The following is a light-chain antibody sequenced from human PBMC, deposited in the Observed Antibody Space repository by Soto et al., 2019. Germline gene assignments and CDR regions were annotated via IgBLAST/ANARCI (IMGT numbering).Light chain of an antibody. CDR1: KSLLHSDGNTY. Sequence: DLVMPQTPLSSPVTLGQPAPISSRSSKSLLHSDGNTYLSGLQQRPGQPPRLLIYKVFNRFSGVPDRFSGSGAGTDFTLKISRVEAEDVGIYYCMQATQFPITFGPGTKVDIK. CDR3: MQATQFPIT. CDR2: KVF. J-gene: IGKJ3*01. V-gene: IGKV2-24*01.